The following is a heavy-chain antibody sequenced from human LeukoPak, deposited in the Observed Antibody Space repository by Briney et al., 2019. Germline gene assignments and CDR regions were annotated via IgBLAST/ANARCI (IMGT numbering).Heavy chain of an antibody. Sequence: ASVKVSCKASGYTFTSYAMNWVRQAPGQGLEWMGWINTNTGNPTYAQGFTGRFVFSLETSVSTAYLQISSLKAEDTAVYYCARDGYSGGYNWFDPWGQGTLVTVSS. V-gene: IGHV7-4-1*02. CDR1: GYTFTSYA. D-gene: IGHD6-19*01. CDR2: INTNTGNP. CDR3: ARDGYSGGYNWFDP. J-gene: IGHJ5*02.